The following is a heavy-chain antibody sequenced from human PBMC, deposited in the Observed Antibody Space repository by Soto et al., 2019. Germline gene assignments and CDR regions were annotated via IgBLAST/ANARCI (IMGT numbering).Heavy chain of an antibody. V-gene: IGHV3-33*01. Sequence: QVQLVESGGGVVQPGRSLRLSCAASGFTFSSYGMHWVRQAPGKGLEWVAVIWYDGSNKYYADSVKGRFTISRDNSKNTLYLQMNSLRAEDTAVYYCARDGVRFFPRYYMDVWGKGTTVTVSS. CDR3: ARDGVRFFPRYYMDV. D-gene: IGHD3-3*01. J-gene: IGHJ6*03. CDR1: GFTFSSYG. CDR2: IWYDGSNK.